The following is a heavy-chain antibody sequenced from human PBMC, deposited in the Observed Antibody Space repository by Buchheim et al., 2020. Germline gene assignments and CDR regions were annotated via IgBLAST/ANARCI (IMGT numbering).Heavy chain of an antibody. J-gene: IGHJ6*02. CDR3: TRDLDTTSPEMNQYSGTDV. CDR1: GDSVSSNRVS. D-gene: IGHD5-18*01. Sequence: QVQLQQSGPGLVKPSQTLSLTCAISGDSVSSNRVSWNWIRQSPSRGLEWLGRAYYRSKWYSDHAVSMKSTISINSDTSQNHFSLQLNSVTPEDTAVYYCTRDLDTTSPEMNQYSGTDVWGQGTT. V-gene: IGHV6-1*01. CDR2: AYYRSKWYS.